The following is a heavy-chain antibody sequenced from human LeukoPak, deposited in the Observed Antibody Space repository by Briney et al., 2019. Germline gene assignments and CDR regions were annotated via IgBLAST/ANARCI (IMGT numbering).Heavy chain of an antibody. J-gene: IGHJ5*02. CDR1: GFTVNNNY. V-gene: IGHV3-53*01. D-gene: IGHD1-1*01. CDR3: ARLGLEVGGPNWFDP. Sequence: GGSLRLSCAASGFTVNNNYVSWVRQAPGKGLEWVSVIYSGDITYYADSVKGRFTISRDNSKNTLYLQMNSLRAEDTAVYYCARLGLEVGGPNWFDPWGQGTLVTVSS. CDR2: IYSGDIT.